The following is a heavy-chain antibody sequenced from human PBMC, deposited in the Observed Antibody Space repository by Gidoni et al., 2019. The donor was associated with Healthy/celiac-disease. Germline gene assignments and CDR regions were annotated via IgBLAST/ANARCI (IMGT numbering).Heavy chain of an antibody. CDR2: ISWNSGSI. V-gene: IGHV3-9*01. D-gene: IGHD5-18*01. CDR1: GFTFDDYA. CDR3: AKEGDSYGLDY. J-gene: IGHJ4*02. Sequence: EVQLVESGGGLVQPGRSLRLSCAAFGFTFDDYAMHGVRQAPGKGLEWVSGISWNSGSIGYADSVKGRFTISRDNAKNSLYLQMNSLRAEDTALYYCAKEGDSYGLDYWGQGTLVTVSS.